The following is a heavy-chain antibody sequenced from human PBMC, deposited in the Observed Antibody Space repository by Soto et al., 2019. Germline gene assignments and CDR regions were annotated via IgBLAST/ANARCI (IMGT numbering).Heavy chain of an antibody. D-gene: IGHD6-6*01. J-gene: IGHJ5*02. CDR1: GYTFTIYD. V-gene: IGHV1-8*01. Sequence: ASVKVSCKASGYTFTIYDINCVRQSTLQWLEWVGWVNPNSGNTGYAQKFQGRVTMTKNTSISTAYMELSSLRSEDTAVYYCAREGYSSSSGPRGNWFDPWGQGTLVTVSS. CDR3: AREGYSSSSGPRGNWFDP. CDR2: VNPNSGNT.